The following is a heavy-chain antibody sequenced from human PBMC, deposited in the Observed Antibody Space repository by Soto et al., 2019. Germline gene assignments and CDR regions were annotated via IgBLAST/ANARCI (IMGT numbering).Heavy chain of an antibody. J-gene: IGHJ4*02. D-gene: IGHD3-9*01. CDR3: AKGGATYGLLTHDY. CDR2: IYSGETT. V-gene: IGHV3-53*01. Sequence: EVQLVESGGGLIHPGGSLRLSCAASGFNVNSDYMNWVRQTPGKGLEWVASIYSGETTYYADSVRGRFTISSDKSKNTLYLQMNSLTTEDTAVYYCAKGGATYGLLTHDYWGQGTLVTVSS. CDR1: GFNVNSDY.